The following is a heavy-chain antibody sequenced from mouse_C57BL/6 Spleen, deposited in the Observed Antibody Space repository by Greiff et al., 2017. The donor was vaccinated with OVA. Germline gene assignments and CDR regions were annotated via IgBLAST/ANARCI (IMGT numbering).Heavy chain of an antibody. Sequence: QVQLQQPGTDLVKPGASVKLSCKASGYTFTSYWMHWVKQRPGQGLEWIGNINPSNGGTNYNEKFKSKATLTVDKSSSTAYMQLSSLTSEDSAVYYCARERIYYYGSLDYWGQGTTLTVSS. CDR1: GYTFTSYW. V-gene: IGHV1-53*01. CDR3: ARERIYYYGSLDY. J-gene: IGHJ2*01. CDR2: INPSNGGT. D-gene: IGHD1-1*01.